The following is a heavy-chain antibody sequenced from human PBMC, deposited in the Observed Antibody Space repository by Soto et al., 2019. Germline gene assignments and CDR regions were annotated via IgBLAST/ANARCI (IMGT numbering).Heavy chain of an antibody. CDR3: ARRYGLSAFDI. D-gene: IGHD3-10*01. CDR2: IYYSGST. J-gene: IGHJ3*02. Sequence: QVQLQESGPGLVKPSETLSLTCTVSGGSISSYYWSWIRQPPGKGLEWIGDIYYSGSTNYNPSLKSRVTISXXTSKNQFSLKLSSVTAADTAVYFCARRYGLSAFDIWGQGTMVTVSS. CDR1: GGSISSYY. V-gene: IGHV4-59*08.